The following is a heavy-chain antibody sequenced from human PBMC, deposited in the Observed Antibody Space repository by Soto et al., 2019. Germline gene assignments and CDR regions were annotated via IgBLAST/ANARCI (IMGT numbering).Heavy chain of an antibody. CDR1: GGTSSSYA. J-gene: IGHJ6*02. D-gene: IGHD1-7*01. CDR2: IIPIFGTA. V-gene: IGHV1-69*01. Sequence: QVQLVQSGAEVKKPGSSVKVSCKASGGTSSSYAISWVRQAPGQGLEWMGGIIPIFGTANYAQKFQGRVTITADESTSTAYMELSSLRSEDTAVYYCAAGWVPTTYYYYGMDVWGQGTTVTVSS. CDR3: AAGWVPTTYYYYGMDV.